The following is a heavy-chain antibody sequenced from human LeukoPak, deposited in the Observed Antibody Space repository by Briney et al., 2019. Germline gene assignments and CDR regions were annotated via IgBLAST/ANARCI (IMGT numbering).Heavy chain of an antibody. CDR1: GFTFSSYA. D-gene: IGHD6-19*01. V-gene: IGHV3-23*01. J-gene: IGHJ4*02. Sequence: SGGSLRLSCAASGFTFSSYAFSWVRQSPGKGREWVSAISGSGDNTYYADSVKGRFTISRDNSKSTLYLQVNSLRAEDTALYYCAKHGSGRYFAYWAREPWSPSPQ. CDR2: ISGSGDNT. CDR3: AKHGSGRYFAY.